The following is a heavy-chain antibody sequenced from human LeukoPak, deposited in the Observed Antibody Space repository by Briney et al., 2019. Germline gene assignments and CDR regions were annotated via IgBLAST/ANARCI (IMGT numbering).Heavy chain of an antibody. CDR3: AKFATVTTPNWIDP. CDR2: IYYTGAA. V-gene: IGHV4-59*03. J-gene: IGHJ5*02. D-gene: IGHD4-17*01. CDR1: GGSISGYF. Sequence: SETLSLTCTVSGGSISGYFWGWIRQPPGEGLEFIGYIYYTGAASYKPSLSSRVTMSVDTSKNQFSLKLTSVTAVDTAVYYWAKFATVTTPNWIDPWGQGILVTVSS.